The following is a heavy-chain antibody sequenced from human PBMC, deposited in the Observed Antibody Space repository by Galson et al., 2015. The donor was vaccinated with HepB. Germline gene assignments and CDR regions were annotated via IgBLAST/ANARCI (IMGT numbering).Heavy chain of an antibody. Sequence: SVKVSCKASGYTFTSYDINWVRQATGQGLEWMGWMNPNSGNRGYAQKFQGRVSMTRDTSINTAYMELTGLRSEDTAVYYCARVAYASGWYRGRKEFDYWGQGTLATVSS. CDR1: GYTFTSYD. CDR2: MNPNSGNR. CDR3: ARVAYASGWYRGRKEFDY. V-gene: IGHV1-8*01. D-gene: IGHD6-19*01. J-gene: IGHJ4*02.